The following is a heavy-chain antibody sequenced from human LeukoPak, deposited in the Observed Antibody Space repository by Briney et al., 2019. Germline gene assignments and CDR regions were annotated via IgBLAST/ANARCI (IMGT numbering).Heavy chain of an antibody. CDR3: ARAPRGYTRTESKTSFDF. CDR2: IYTSGST. CDR1: GGSITSYY. Sequence: SETLSPTCTVSGGSITSYYWSWIRQPAGEGLEWIGRIYTSGSTNYNPSPRSRVTLSVVTSKNQFSLKLSSVTAADTAVYYCARAPRGYTRTESKTSFDFWGQGTLVTVSS. V-gene: IGHV4-4*07. J-gene: IGHJ4*02. D-gene: IGHD2-15*01.